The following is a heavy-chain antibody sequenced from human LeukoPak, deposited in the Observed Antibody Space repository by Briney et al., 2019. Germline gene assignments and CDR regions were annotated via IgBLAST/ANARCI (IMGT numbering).Heavy chain of an antibody. CDR1: GGSINSTRYY. D-gene: IGHD4-17*01. CDR2: IYYSGNS. V-gene: IGHV4-39*01. CDR3: ATGSVTTRYYYFFHMDV. Sequence: PSETLSLTCTVSGGSINSTRYYRGWIRQPPGKGLEWIGSIYYSGNSYYNPSLKSRVTISVDTSKSQFSLKLTSVTAADTAVYSCATGSVTTRYYYFFHMDVWGKGTSVTVS. J-gene: IGHJ6*03.